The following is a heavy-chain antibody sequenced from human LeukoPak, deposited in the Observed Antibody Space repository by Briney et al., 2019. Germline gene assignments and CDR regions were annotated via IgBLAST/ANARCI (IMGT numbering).Heavy chain of an antibody. V-gene: IGHV3-48*01. D-gene: IGHD5-24*01. J-gene: IGHJ4*02. CDR3: ARDYKYAFDN. CDR1: GFPFSDYS. Sequence: GGSLRLSCAASGFPFSDYSMNWVRQAPGKGLEWISYVGIDSGNTYYADSVKGRFTISADKAKNSLVLQMNSLRVDDTAVYYCARDYKYAFDNWGQGTLVTVSS. CDR2: VGIDSGNT.